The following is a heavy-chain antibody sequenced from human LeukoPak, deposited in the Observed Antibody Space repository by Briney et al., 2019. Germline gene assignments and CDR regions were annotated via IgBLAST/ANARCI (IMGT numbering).Heavy chain of an antibody. CDR1: GGSFSGYY. CDR2: IYYSGST. CDR3: ARESLLIAAAGHHDAFDI. D-gene: IGHD6-13*01. J-gene: IGHJ3*02. V-gene: IGHV4-59*01. Sequence: KPSETLSLTCAVYGGSFSGYYWSWIRQPPGKGLEWIGYIYYSGSTNYNPSLKSRVTISVDTSKNQFSLKLSSVTAADTAVYYCARESLLIAAAGHHDAFDIWGQGTMVTVSS.